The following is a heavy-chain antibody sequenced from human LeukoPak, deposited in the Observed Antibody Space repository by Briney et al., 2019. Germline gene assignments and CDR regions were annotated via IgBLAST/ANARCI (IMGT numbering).Heavy chain of an antibody. Sequence: GGSLRLSCAASGFTVSSNYMSWVRQAPGKGLEWVSVIYSGGSTYYADSVKGRSTISRDNSKNTLYLQMNSLRAEDTAVYYCARGDGYNYLAYWGQGTLVTVSS. CDR2: IYSGGST. J-gene: IGHJ4*02. V-gene: IGHV3-53*01. D-gene: IGHD5-24*01. CDR3: ARGDGYNYLAY. CDR1: GFTVSSNY.